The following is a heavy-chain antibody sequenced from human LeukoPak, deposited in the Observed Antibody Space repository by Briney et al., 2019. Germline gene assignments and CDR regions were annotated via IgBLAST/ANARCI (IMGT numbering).Heavy chain of an antibody. V-gene: IGHV1-8*03. D-gene: IGHD5-18*01. CDR3: ASLTATHARSDAFDI. CDR2: MNPNSGNT. CDR1: GYTFTSYD. J-gene: IGHJ3*02. Sequence: ASVKVSCKASGYTFTSYDIKWVRQATGQGHEWMGWMNPNSGNTGYAQKFQGRVTITRNTSISTAYMELSSLRSEDTAVYYCASLTATHARSDAFDIWGQGTMVTVSS.